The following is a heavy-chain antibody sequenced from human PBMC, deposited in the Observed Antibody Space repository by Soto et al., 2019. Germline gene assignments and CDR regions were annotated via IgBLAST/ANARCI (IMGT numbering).Heavy chain of an antibody. V-gene: IGHV1-69*13. CDR3: AIVIVATMIDYYYYGMDV. D-gene: IGHD5-12*01. CDR2: IIPIFGTA. J-gene: IGHJ6*02. CDR1: GGTFSSYA. Sequence: ASVKVSCKASGGTFSSYAISWVRQAPGQGLEWMGGIIPIFGTANYAQKFQGRVTITADESTSTAYMELSSLRSEDTAVYYCAIVIVATMIDYYYYGMDVWGQGTTVTVSS.